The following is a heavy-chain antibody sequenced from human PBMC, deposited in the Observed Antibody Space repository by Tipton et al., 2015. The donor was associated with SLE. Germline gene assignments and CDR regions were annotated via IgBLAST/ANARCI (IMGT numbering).Heavy chain of an antibody. J-gene: IGHJ6*02. CDR1: GFTFRSYW. CDR3: ARLGPDYFYYYYGMDV. Sequence: GSLRLSCAASGFTFRSYWMHWVRQGPGKGLVWVSHINGDGSSTTYADAVKGRFTISRDNAKNTLYLQMNSLRVEDTAVYYCARLGPDYFYYYYGMDVWGQGTTVTVSS. D-gene: IGHD1-14*01. V-gene: IGHV3-74*01. CDR2: INGDGSST.